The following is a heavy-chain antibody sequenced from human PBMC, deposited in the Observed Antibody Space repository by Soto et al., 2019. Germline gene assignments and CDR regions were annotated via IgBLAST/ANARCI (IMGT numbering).Heavy chain of an antibody. V-gene: IGHV4-31*03. CDR2: IYYSGST. Sequence: PSETLSLTCTVSGGSISSGGYYWSWIRQHPGKGLEWIGYIYYSGSTYYNPSLKSRVTISVDTSKNQFSLKLSSVTAADTAVYYCARDQVVPAAGKYNWFDPWGQGTLVTVSS. J-gene: IGHJ5*02. D-gene: IGHD2-2*01. CDR1: GGSISSGGYY. CDR3: ARDQVVPAAGKYNWFDP.